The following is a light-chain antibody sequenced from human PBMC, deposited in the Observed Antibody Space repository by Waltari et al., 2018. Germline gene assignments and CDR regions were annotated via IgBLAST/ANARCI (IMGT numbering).Light chain of an antibody. V-gene: IGLV2-11*02. J-gene: IGLJ2*01. CDR2: DIS. Sequence: QSALTQPRSVSGSPGHSVTITCTGTSVGEYTLVHWYQQLPGKDPRLLIYDISKWPSGVPNRFSGSKSGNTASLTISGLQADDEADYYCCSYAGSHTNLIIGGGTRLTVL. CDR1: SVGEYTL. CDR3: CSYAGSHTNLI.